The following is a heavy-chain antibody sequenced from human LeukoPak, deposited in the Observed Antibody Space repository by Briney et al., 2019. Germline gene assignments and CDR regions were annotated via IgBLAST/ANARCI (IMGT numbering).Heavy chain of an antibody. V-gene: IGHV3-21*06. J-gene: IGHJ3*02. Sequence: PGGSLRLSCAASGFTFSSYTMNWVRQAPGKGLEWVSSISSSSSYIYYADSVKGRFTISRDNAKNSLYLQMYSLRAEDTAVYYCARDTYDILTGYYKWAFDTWGQGTMVTVSS. D-gene: IGHD3-9*01. CDR2: ISSSSSYI. CDR1: GFTFSSYT. CDR3: ARDTYDILTGYYKWAFDT.